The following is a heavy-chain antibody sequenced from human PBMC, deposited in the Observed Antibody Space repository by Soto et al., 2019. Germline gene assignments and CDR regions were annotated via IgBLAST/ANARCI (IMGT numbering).Heavy chain of an antibody. J-gene: IGHJ6*02. CDR2: IYHNGSP. CDR1: GGSISSTNW. CDR3: GRGLGTSYRIDV. D-gene: IGHD7-27*01. V-gene: IGHV4-4*02. Sequence: QVQLQESSPGLVESSGTLSLTCAVSGGSISSTNWWSWVRQSPGKGLEWIGEIYHNGSPDYHPPLKSRVTLSVDKSKNHFSLKLTSLTAANTDVYFCGRGLGTSYRIDVWGQGTAVNVSS.